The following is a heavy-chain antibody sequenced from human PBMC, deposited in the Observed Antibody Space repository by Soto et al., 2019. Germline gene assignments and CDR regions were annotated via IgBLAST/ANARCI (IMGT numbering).Heavy chain of an antibody. D-gene: IGHD4-17*01. CDR1: GFTFSTYA. V-gene: IGHV3-23*01. Sequence: GGSLRLSCAASGFTFSTYAMSWVRQAPGKGLEWVSTISGSGDSTYYADSVKGRFTISRDNSTNTLYLQMNSLRAEDTAVYFCAKVRRSVTSYYYYMDVWGKGTTVTVSS. J-gene: IGHJ6*03. CDR2: ISGSGDST. CDR3: AKVRRSVTSYYYYMDV.